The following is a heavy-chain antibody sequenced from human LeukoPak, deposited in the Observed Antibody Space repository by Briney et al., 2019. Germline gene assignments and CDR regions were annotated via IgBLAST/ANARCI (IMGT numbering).Heavy chain of an antibody. Sequence: PGGSLRLSCAASGFAFSRFVIHWVRQAPGKGREWVAVISPDGSQKEYSDSVKGRSTVSRDNSKNTVYLQMHSLSAEDSSPYYCARGNLYTAATIENYWGQGALVTVSS. CDR1: GFAFSRFV. CDR3: ARGNLYTAATIENY. CDR2: ISPDGSQK. J-gene: IGHJ4*02. V-gene: IGHV3-30*03. D-gene: IGHD5-24*01.